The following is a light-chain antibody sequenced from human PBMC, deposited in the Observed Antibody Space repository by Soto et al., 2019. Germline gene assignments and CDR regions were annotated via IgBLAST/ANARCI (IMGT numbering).Light chain of an antibody. V-gene: IGKV3-20*01. CDR1: QCLGGNV. J-gene: IGKJ5*01. CDR3: QQYGCPLP. Sequence: EIVLTQSPGTLSVSLGERDTLSWRASQCLGGNVLGWWQQKLGQAPRLLNYGASTRATGIPEWCSSGGCGTDFSITISREESEDAAFYYSQQYGCPLPFGQGTRLEIK. CDR2: GAS.